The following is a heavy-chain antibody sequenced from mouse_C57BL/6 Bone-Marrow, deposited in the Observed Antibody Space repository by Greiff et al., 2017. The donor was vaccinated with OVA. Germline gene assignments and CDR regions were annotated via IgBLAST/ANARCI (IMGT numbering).Heavy chain of an antibody. D-gene: IGHD1-1*01. CDR2: INYDGSST. CDR3: ARDYGSSPFYWYFDV. CDR1: GFTFSDYY. J-gene: IGHJ1*03. Sequence: EVKLMESEGGLVQPGSSMKLSCTASGFTFSDYYMAWVRQVPEKGLEWVANINYDGSSTYYLDSLKSRFIISRDNAKNILYLQMSSLKSEDTATYYGARDYGSSPFYWYFDVWGTGTTVTVSS. V-gene: IGHV5-16*01.